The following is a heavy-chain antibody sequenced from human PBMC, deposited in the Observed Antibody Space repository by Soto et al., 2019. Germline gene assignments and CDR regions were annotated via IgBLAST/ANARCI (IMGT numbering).Heavy chain of an antibody. CDR1: GFTFSNYA. CDR2: ISGSGGST. Sequence: ESGGGTVPPGGSLRLSCAASGFTFSNYAMSWVRQAPGRGLEWVLAISGSGGSTYHADSVKGRFAISRDNSKNTLFLQMNSLRAEDTAIYYCAKDILKTGLDGFEIWGQGTMVTVSS. V-gene: IGHV3-23*01. CDR3: AKDILKTGLDGFEI. J-gene: IGHJ3*02. D-gene: IGHD1-1*01.